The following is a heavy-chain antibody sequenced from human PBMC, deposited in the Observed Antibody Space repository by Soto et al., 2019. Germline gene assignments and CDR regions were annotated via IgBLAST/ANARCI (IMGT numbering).Heavy chain of an antibody. J-gene: IGHJ4*02. D-gene: IGHD2-8*02. CDR2: INHSGST. V-gene: IGHV4-34*01. CDR3: ARDKITGLFDY. CDR1: GGSFSGEY. Sequence: SENLSLPCAVYGGSFSGEYWTGIRHPPGTGLEWIGEINHSGSTNYNPSLKSRVTISVDTSKNQFSLKLTSVTAADTAVYYCARDKITGLFDYWGQGTLVT.